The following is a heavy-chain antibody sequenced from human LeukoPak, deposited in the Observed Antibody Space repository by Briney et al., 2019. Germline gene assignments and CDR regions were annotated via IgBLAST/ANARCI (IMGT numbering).Heavy chain of an antibody. V-gene: IGHV3-53*01. J-gene: IGHJ5*02. Sequence: GGSLRLSCAASGFTVSSNYMSWVRQAPGKGLEWVSVIYSGGSTYYADSVKGRFTISRDNSKNTLYLQMNSLRAEDTAVYYCARENYDILTGDLTNWFDPWGQGTLVTVSS. CDR2: IYSGGST. D-gene: IGHD3-9*01. CDR1: GFTVSSNY. CDR3: ARENYDILTGDLTNWFDP.